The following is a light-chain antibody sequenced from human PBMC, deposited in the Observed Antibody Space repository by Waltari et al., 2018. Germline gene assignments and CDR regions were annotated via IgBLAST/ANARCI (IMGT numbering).Light chain of an antibody. CDR3: QHYKKWPQYT. CDR1: QSVGDN. Sequence: ETVLTQTPATLSVSPVGTAILSCRASQSVGDNLAWYQQKDGQAPRLLIYGASIRAPDIPGRFTGSGSGTDFTLTISSLNAEDVAVYFCQHYKKWPQYTFAQGTKVEIK. V-gene: IGKV3D-15*01. J-gene: IGKJ2*01. CDR2: GAS.